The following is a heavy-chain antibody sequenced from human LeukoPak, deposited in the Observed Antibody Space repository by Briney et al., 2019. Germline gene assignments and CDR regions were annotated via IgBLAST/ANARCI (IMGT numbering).Heavy chain of an antibody. CDR3: VRDTFSPDAFDI. V-gene: IGHV3-21*01. D-gene: IGHD3-16*01. CDR2: ISTSSSYI. Sequence: GGSLTLSCAASGFTFSSYSMNWVRQAPGKGLEWVSSISTSSSYIYSADSVKGRFTISRDNAKNSLYLQMNSLRAEDTAVYYCVRDTFSPDAFDIWGQGTMVTVSS. CDR1: GFTFSSYS. J-gene: IGHJ3*02.